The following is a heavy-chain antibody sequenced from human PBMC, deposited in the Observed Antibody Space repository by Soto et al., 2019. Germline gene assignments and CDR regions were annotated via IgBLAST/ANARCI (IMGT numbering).Heavy chain of an antibody. CDR2: INAGNGNT. D-gene: IGHD3-22*01. V-gene: IGHV1-3*01. CDR1: GYTFTSYA. Sequence: ASVKVSCKASGYTFTSYAMHWVRQAPGQRLEWMGWINAGNGNTKYSQKFQGRVTITRDTSASTAYMELSSLRSEDTAVYYCARDADYYDSSGPADIWGQGTMVTVSS. J-gene: IGHJ3*02. CDR3: ARDADYYDSSGPADI.